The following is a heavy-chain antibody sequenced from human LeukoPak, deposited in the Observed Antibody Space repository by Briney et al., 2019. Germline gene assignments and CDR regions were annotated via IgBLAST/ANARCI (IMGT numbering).Heavy chain of an antibody. J-gene: IGHJ4*02. D-gene: IGHD3-22*01. CDR1: GFTFTSYW. CDR2: IKSDGSST. CDR3: ARSGKPYYYDSSGYYFDY. Sequence: GGSLRLSCEASGFTFTSYWMHWVRQAPGKGLVWVSRIKSDGSSTNYADSVKGRFTISRENAKNSLYLQMNSLRAGDTAVYYCARSGKPYYYDSSGYYFDYWGQGTLVTVSS. V-gene: IGHV3-74*01.